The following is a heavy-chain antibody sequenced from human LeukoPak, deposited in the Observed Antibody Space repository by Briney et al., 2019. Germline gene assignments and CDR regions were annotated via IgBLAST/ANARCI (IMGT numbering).Heavy chain of an antibody. CDR3: AKDILEGSGSYD. D-gene: IGHD3-10*01. V-gene: IGHV3-9*01. J-gene: IGHJ4*02. CDR1: GFTFDDYA. Sequence: GGSLRLSCAASGFTFDDYAMHWVRQAPGKGLEWVSGISWNSGSIGYADSVQGRFTISRDNAKNSLYLQMNSLRAEDTALYYCAKDILEGSGSYDWGQGTLVTVSS. CDR2: ISWNSGSI.